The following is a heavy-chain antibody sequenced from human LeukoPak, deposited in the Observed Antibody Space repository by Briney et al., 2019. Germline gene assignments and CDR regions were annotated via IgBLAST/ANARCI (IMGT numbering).Heavy chain of an antibody. J-gene: IGHJ5*02. CDR1: GASISSYY. CDR2: VYYTGST. V-gene: IGHV4-59*01. Sequence: PSETLSLTCTVSGASISSYYWSWIRQPPGKGLEWIGYVYYTGSTNYNPSLKSRVTISVDTSKNQFSLKLSSVTAADTAVYYCARDRVAAAGANWFDPWGQGTLVTVSS. D-gene: IGHD6-13*01. CDR3: ARDRVAAAGANWFDP.